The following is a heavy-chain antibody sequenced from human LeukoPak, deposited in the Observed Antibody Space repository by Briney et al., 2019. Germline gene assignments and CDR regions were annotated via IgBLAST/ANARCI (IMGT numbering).Heavy chain of an antibody. D-gene: IGHD3-22*01. V-gene: IGHV4-39*01. CDR2: IYYSGST. CDR3: ARQSDGWLLPFDY. CDR1: GGSISSSSYY. Sequence: PSETLSLTCTVSGGSISSSSYYWGWIRQPPGKGLEWIGSIYYSGSTYYNPSLKSRVTISVDTSKNQFSLKLSSVTAAGTAVYYCARQSDGWLLPFDYWGQGTLVTVSS. J-gene: IGHJ4*02.